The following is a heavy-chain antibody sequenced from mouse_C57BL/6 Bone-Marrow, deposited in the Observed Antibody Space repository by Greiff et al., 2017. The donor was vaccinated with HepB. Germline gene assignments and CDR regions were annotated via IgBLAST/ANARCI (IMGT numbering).Heavy chain of an antibody. J-gene: IGHJ3*01. CDR2: INSDGGST. V-gene: IGHV5-2*01. CDR1: EYEFPSHD. D-gene: IGHD4-1*01. CDR3: ARSDWDVWFAY. Sequence: EVKLVESGGGLVQPGESLKLSCESNEYEFPSHDMSWVRKTPERRLELVAAINSDGGSTYYPDTMERRFIISRDNTKETLYLQMSSLRSEDTALYYCARSDWDVWFAYWGQGTLVTVSA.